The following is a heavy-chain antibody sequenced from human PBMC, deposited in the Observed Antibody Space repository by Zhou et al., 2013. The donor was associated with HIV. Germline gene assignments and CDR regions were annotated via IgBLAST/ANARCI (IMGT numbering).Heavy chain of an antibody. D-gene: IGHD6-19*01. CDR2: LSSYRGHT. J-gene: IGHJ6*03. CDR3: ARALSTRWIGGGFYYMDV. CDR1: GYTLTDFG. Sequence: QVQLVQSGAEVQRPGASVKVSCKASGYTLTDFGISWVRQAPGQGLEWVGWLSSYRGHTNYAQKLQGRVSVTTDTSTNTAYMELRSLRSDDTAVYYCARALSTRWIGGGFYYMDVWGKGPRSPSP. V-gene: IGHV1-18*01.